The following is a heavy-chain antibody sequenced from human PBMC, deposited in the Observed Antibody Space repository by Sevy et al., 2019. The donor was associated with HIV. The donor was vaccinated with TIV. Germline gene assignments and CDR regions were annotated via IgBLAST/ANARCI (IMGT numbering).Heavy chain of an antibody. D-gene: IGHD2-8*01. V-gene: IGHV3-23*01. CDR3: AGEGCTKPHDY. CDR2: LCFGCGEI. Sequence: GGSLRLSCAASGFTFSKYSMSWVRQPPGKGLEWVSTLCFGCGEINYADSVKGRFAISRDNSKSSVCLQMDNLRPEDTAVYYCAGEGCTKPHDYWGQGTLVTVSS. J-gene: IGHJ4*02. CDR1: GFTFSKYS.